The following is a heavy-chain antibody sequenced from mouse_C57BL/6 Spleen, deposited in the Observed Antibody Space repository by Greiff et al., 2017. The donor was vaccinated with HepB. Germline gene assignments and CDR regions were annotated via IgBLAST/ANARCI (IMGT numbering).Heavy chain of an antibody. J-gene: IGHJ3*01. Sequence: EVQLQQSGPELVKPGASVKISCKASGYTFTDYYMNWVKQSHGKSLEWIGDINPNNGGTSYNQKFKGKATLTVDKSSSTAYMELRSLTSEDSAVYYCARGGDDGYSFAYWGQGTLVTVSA. CDR2: INPNNGGT. CDR3: ARGGDDGYSFAY. V-gene: IGHV1-26*01. CDR1: GYTFTDYY. D-gene: IGHD2-3*01.